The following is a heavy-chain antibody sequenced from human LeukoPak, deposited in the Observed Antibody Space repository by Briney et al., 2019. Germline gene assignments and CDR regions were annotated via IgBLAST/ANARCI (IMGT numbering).Heavy chain of an antibody. Sequence: PEASVKVSCKASGGTFNNYAIRWVRQAPGQGLEWMGGIIPIFGTAKSAQEVYAQRFQGRVTFTTDESTNTAYMELSSLRYEDTAVYFCARDGDYGRYFDYWGQGTLVTVSS. D-gene: IGHD4-17*01. CDR3: ARDGDYGRYFDY. CDR2: IIPIFGTA. V-gene: IGHV1-69*05. CDR1: GGTFNNYA. J-gene: IGHJ4*02.